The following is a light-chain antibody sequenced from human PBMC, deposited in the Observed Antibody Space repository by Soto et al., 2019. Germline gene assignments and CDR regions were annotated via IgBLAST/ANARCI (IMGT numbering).Light chain of an antibody. CDR3: GSYTTSSTLAV. J-gene: IGLJ1*01. CDR2: EVS. V-gene: IGLV2-14*01. CDR1: SSNVGGYNY. Sequence: QSALTQPASVSGAPGQSVSISCTGTSSNVGGYNYVAWYQQTPAKAPKLIIYEVSNRPSGVSDRFSGSKSGNTASLTISGLQAEDEADYYCGSYTTSSTLAVFGTGTKVTVL.